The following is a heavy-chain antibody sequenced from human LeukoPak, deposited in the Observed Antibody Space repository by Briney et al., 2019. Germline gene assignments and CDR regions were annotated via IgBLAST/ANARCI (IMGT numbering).Heavy chain of an antibody. CDR2: IYHSGST. D-gene: IGHD6-6*01. Sequence: SQTLSLTCTVSGGSISSGGYYWSWIRQPPGKGLEWIGYIYHSGSTYYNPSLKSRVTISVDRSKNQFSLKLSSVTAADTAVHYCARFQRIAAPPGWGQGTLVTVSS. J-gene: IGHJ4*02. CDR1: GGSISSGGYY. CDR3: ARFQRIAAPPG. V-gene: IGHV4-30-2*01.